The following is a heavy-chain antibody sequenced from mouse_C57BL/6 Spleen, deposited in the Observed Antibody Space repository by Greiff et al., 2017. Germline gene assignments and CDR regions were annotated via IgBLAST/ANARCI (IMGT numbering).Heavy chain of an antibody. CDR3: ARSSNSFAY. D-gene: IGHD2-5*01. V-gene: IGHV1-61*01. Sequence: VQLQQPGAELVRPGSSVKLSCKASGYTFTSYWMDWVKQRPGQGLEWIGNIYPSDSETHYNQKFKDKATLTVDKSSSTAFMQLSSLTSEDSAVYYCARSSNSFAYWGQGTLVTVSA. CDR1: GYTFTSYW. CDR2: IYPSDSET. J-gene: IGHJ3*01.